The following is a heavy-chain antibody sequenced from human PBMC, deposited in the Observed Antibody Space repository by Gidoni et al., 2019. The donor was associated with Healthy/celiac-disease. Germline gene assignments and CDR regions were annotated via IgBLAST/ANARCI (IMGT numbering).Heavy chain of an antibody. J-gene: IGHJ6*03. CDR3: ARGFQYYYYYMDV. Sequence: QVQLVESGGGVVQPGRSLRLSCAASGFPFSSYGMHWVRQAPGKGLEWVAVIWYDGSNKYYADSVKGRFTISRDNSKNTLYLQMNSLKAEDTAVYYCARGFQYYYYYMDVWGKGTTVTVSS. CDR1: GFPFSSYG. V-gene: IGHV3-33*01. CDR2: IWYDGSNK.